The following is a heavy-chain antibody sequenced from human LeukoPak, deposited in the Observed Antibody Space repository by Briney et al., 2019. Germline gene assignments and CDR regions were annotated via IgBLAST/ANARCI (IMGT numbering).Heavy chain of an antibody. Sequence: PGGSLRLSCAASGFTFHGYAMHWVRQAPGKGLEWVSVMHGDTGRTYYADSVKGRFTISRDNSKNSLYLQMNSLRTEDTALYYCAKDEGTSWELDPWGQGTQVTVSS. V-gene: IGHV3-43*02. D-gene: IGHD6-13*01. CDR1: GFTFHGYA. CDR2: MHGDTGRT. J-gene: IGHJ5*01. CDR3: AKDEGTSWELDP.